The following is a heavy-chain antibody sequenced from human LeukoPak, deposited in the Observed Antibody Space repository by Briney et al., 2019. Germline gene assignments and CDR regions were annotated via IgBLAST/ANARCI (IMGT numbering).Heavy chain of an antibody. CDR1: GYSISSGSY. J-gene: IGHJ4*02. Sequence: SETLSLTCTVSGYSISSGSYWGWIRQPPGKGLEWIGTIYQSGNTFCNPSLKSRVTISVDTSKNQFSLKLSSVTAADTAVYYCARRGTSSESDYWGQGTLVTVSS. CDR3: ARRGTSSESDY. V-gene: IGHV4-38-2*02. D-gene: IGHD6-6*01. CDR2: IYQSGNT.